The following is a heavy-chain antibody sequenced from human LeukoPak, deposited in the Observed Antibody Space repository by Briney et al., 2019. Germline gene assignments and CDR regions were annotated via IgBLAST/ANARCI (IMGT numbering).Heavy chain of an antibody. CDR3: AKGYYDSSAFDM. J-gene: IGHJ3*02. Sequence: GGSLRLSCAASGFTFSNYGMDWVRQGPGKRPEWVAFIRYDGSNQYYTDSVKGRFTISRDNSKNTLFLQMNSLRAEDTAVYYCAKGYYDSSAFDMWGQGIMVTVSS. CDR1: GFTFSNYG. V-gene: IGHV3-30*02. D-gene: IGHD3-22*01. CDR2: IRYDGSNQ.